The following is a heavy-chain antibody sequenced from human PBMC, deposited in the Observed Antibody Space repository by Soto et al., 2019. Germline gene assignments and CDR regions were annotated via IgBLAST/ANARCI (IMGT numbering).Heavy chain of an antibody. V-gene: IGHV4-34*01. CDR2: INHSGST. CDR3: ARLTIFGVVSYYYYMDV. Sequence: TSETLSLTCAVYGGSFSGYYWSWIRQPPGKGLEWIGEINHSGSTNYNPSLKSRVTISVDTSKNQFSLKLSSVTAADTAVYYCARLTIFGVVSYYYYMDVWGKGTTVTVSS. D-gene: IGHD3-3*01. CDR1: GGSFSGYY. J-gene: IGHJ6*03.